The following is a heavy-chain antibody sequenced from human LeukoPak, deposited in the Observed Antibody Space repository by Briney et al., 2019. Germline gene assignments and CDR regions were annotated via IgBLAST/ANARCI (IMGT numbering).Heavy chain of an antibody. CDR2: IYYTGST. D-gene: IGHD5-24*01. CDR3: ANLDAYNFDF. V-gene: IGHV4-59*08. J-gene: IGHJ4*02. Sequence: SETLSLTCTVSGGSITSYYWSWIRQPPGKGLEWIAYIYYTGSTYYNPSLKSRLSISLDTSRNQFSLTLNSVTAADTAVYYCANLDAYNFDFWGQGTLVTVPS. CDR1: GGSITSYY.